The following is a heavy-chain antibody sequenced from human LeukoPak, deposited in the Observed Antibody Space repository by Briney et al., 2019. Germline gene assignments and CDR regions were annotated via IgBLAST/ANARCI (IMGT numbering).Heavy chain of an antibody. CDR1: GFTFRSYW. Sequence: GGSLRLSRAASGFTFRSYWMHWVRQAPGKGLVWVSRVKGDGSFTNYADSVYGRFTISRDNAKNTLYLHMHSLRAEDTAVYYCVRDGDDFNFDYWGQGSLVTVSS. D-gene: IGHD5-24*01. J-gene: IGHJ4*02. V-gene: IGHV3-74*01. CDR2: VKGDGSFT. CDR3: VRDGDDFNFDY.